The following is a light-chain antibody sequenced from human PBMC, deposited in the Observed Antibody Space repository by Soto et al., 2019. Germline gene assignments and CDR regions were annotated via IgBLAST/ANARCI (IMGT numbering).Light chain of an antibody. CDR2: KAS. CDR3: QQFNTYSNT. CDR1: QSISSW. J-gene: IGKJ2*01. Sequence: DIKMTQSPSTLSASVGDRVTITCRASQSISSWLAWYQQKPGKAPKLLIYKASILESGVPSRFSGSGSGTEFTLTISSLQPDYFATYYFQQFNTYSNTFGQGTKLEIK. V-gene: IGKV1-5*03.